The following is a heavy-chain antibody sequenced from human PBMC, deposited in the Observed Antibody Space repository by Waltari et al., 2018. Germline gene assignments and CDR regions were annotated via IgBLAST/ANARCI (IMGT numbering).Heavy chain of an antibody. CDR2: INHSGST. D-gene: IGHD3-3*01. CDR3: ARHKPLGITIFGVVRGFDP. CDR1: GGSFSGYY. V-gene: IGHV4-34*01. Sequence: QVQLQQWGAGLLKPSETLSLTCAVYGGSFSGYYWSWIRQPPGKGLEWIGEINHSGSTNYNPSLKSRVTISVDTSKNQFSLKLSSVTAADTAEYYCARHKPLGITIFGVVRGFDPWGQGTLVTVSS. J-gene: IGHJ5*02.